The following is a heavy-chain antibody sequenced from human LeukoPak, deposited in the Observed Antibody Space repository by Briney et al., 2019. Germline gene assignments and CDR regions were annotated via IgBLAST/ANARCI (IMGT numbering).Heavy chain of an antibody. J-gene: IGHJ4*02. CDR1: GSTFSSFA. Sequence: GGSLRLSCAASGSTFSSFAMHWVRQAPGKGLEWVAIISYDGSNKYYADSVKGRFTLSRDNSKNTLYLQMNSLRAEDTAVYYCARGRRRFDYWGQGTLVTVSS. CDR2: ISYDGSNK. CDR3: ARGRRRFDY. V-gene: IGHV3-30*03.